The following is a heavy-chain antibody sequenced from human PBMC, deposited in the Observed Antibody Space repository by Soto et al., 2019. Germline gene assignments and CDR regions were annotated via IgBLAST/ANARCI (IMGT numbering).Heavy chain of an antibody. J-gene: IGHJ4*02. CDR2: TSSDGSNK. CDR1: EFTFSTYA. CDR3: AKSPYDILTGYSFDY. D-gene: IGHD3-9*01. V-gene: IGHV3-30*18. Sequence: QVQLMESGGGVVQPGRSLRLSCAASEFTFSTYAMHWVRQAPGKGLEWVAVTSSDGSNKYYADSVKGRFTISRDNSKNTLYLQMNSLRAEDTAVYYCAKSPYDILTGYSFDYWGQGTLVTVSS.